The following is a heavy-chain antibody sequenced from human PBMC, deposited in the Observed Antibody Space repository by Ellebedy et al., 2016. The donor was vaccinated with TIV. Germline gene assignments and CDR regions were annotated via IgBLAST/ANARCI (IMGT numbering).Heavy chain of an antibody. V-gene: IGHV4-38-2*01. D-gene: IGHD2-2*01. Sequence: SETLSLXCFVYDDSMNTDHYWGWIRQPPGKGLEWIGAIYHSGNTYYNPSLKSRVAIGVDTSKNQFSLTLSPVTAADTAVYYCARAQYCTSADCSYGLDVWGQGTTVTVSS. CDR3: ARAQYCTSADCSYGLDV. CDR1: DDSMNTDHY. CDR2: IYHSGNT. J-gene: IGHJ6*02.